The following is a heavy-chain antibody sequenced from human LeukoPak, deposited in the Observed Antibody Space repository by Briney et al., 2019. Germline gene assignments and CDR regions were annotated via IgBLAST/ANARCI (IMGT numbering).Heavy chain of an antibody. J-gene: IGHJ4*02. CDR2: ISGSGGST. Sequence: PGGSLRLSCAASGFTFSSYAMSWVRQAPGKGLEWVSAISGSGGSTYYADSVKGRFTISRDNSENTLYLQMNSLRAEDTAVYYCAKDLMTTVTTIYFDYWGQGTLVTVSS. V-gene: IGHV3-23*01. D-gene: IGHD4-11*01. CDR1: GFTFSSYA. CDR3: AKDLMTTVTTIYFDY.